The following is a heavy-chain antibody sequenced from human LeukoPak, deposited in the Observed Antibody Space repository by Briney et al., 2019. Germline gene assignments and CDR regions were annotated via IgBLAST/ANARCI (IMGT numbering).Heavy chain of an antibody. V-gene: IGHV4-30-2*01. J-gene: IGHJ3*02. Sequence: SETLSLTCTVSGGSISSGGYYWSWIRQPPGKGLEWIGYIYHSGSTYYNPSLKSRVTISVDRSKNQFSLKLSSVTAADTAVYYCARDRYCSGGSCVGLDIWGQGTMVTVSS. D-gene: IGHD2-15*01. CDR3: ARDRYCSGGSCVGLDI. CDR2: IYHSGST. CDR1: GGSISSGGYY.